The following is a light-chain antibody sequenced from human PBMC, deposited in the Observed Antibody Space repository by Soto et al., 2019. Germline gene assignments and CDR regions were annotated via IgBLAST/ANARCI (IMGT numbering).Light chain of an antibody. CDR1: SSNIGAGYD. CDR2: GNS. J-gene: IGLJ2*01. Sequence: QSVLTQPPSVSGAPGQRVTISCTGSSSNIGAGYDVHWYQQLPGTAPKLLIYGNSNRPSGVPDRFSGPKSGTSASLAITGLQAEDEADYYCQSYDSSLSGGVVFGGGTKLTVL. V-gene: IGLV1-40*01. CDR3: QSYDSSLSGGVV.